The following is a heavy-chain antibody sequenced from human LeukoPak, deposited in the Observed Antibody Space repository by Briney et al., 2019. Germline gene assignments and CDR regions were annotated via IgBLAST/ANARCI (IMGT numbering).Heavy chain of an antibody. V-gene: IGHV5-51*01. J-gene: IGHJ4*02. D-gene: IGHD6-13*01. CDR1: GYTSTSYW. CDR2: IYLGDSDT. CDR3: ARGSGDSSWSDY. Sequence: GESLKISCKGSGYTSTSYWIAWVRQMPGKGLEWMGIIYLGDSDTRYSPFFQGQVTISADKSIGTAYLQWRSLKASDTAMYYCARGSGDSSWSDYWGQGTLVTVSS.